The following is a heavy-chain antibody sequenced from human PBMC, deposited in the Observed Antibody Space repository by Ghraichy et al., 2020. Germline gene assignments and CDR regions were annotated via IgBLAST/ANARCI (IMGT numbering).Heavy chain of an antibody. D-gene: IGHD3-16*01. J-gene: IGHJ4*02. CDR3: ASTPLYDYVWGSYIY. CDR1: GFTFSDYY. Sequence: GGSLRLSCAASGFTFSDYYMSWIRQAPGKGLEWVSYISSSGSTIYYADSVKGRFTISRDNAKNSLYLQMNSLRAEDTAVYYCASTPLYDYVWGSYIYWGQGTLVTVSS. CDR2: ISSSGSTI. V-gene: IGHV3-11*01.